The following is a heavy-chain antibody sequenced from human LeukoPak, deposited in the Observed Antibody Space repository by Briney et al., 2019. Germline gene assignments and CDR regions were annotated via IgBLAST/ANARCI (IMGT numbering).Heavy chain of an antibody. Sequence: GESLKISCKGSGYSFTSYWMGWVRQMPGEGLEWMGIIYPGDSDTRYSPSFQGQVTISADKSISTAYLQWSSLKASDTAMYYCARGLAAAREYYYGMDVWGQGTTVTVSS. CDR3: ARGLAAAREYYYGMDV. CDR2: IYPGDSDT. J-gene: IGHJ6*02. CDR1: GYSFTSYW. V-gene: IGHV5-51*01. D-gene: IGHD6-13*01.